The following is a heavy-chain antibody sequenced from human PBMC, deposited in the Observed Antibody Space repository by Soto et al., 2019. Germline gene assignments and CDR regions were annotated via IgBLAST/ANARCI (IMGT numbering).Heavy chain of an antibody. D-gene: IGHD6-6*01. Sequence: QVQLQESGPGLVKPSETLSLTCTVSGGSIDDYTWSWIRQPPGKGLEWIGNIYSSGDIEYNPSLKRRATISVETSKSPISLKLSFVTAVDTAVYHCVRHLAARRLDETMVFEYWGQGTLVTVSS. J-gene: IGHJ4*02. V-gene: IGHV4-59*08. CDR3: VRHLAARRLDETMVFEY. CDR1: GGSIDDYT. CDR2: IYSSGDI.